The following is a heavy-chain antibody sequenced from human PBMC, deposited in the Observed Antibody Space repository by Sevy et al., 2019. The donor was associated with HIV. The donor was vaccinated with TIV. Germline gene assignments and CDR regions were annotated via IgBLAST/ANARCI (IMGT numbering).Heavy chain of an antibody. J-gene: IGHJ6*02. Sequence: GGSLRLSCAASGFTFSSYWMSWVRQAPGKGLEWVANIKQDGSEKYYVDSVKGRFTISRDNAKNSLYLQMNSLRAEDTAVYCCARDSSGYYSNYYYYGMDVWGQGTTVTVSS. CDR3: ARDSSGYYSNYYYYGMDV. CDR1: GFTFSSYW. D-gene: IGHD3-22*01. V-gene: IGHV3-7*01. CDR2: IKQDGSEK.